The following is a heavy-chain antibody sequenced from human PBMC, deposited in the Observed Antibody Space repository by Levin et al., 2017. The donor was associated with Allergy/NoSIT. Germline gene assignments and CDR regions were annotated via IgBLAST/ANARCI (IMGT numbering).Heavy chain of an antibody. D-gene: IGHD3-10*01. J-gene: IGHJ4*02. CDR3: ARWGSRGLYFDS. CDR2: TYYRSKWYN. Sequence: KASETLSLTCAISGDSISSNNAAWNWIRQSPSRGPEWLGRTYYRSKWYNEYSPIVKSRIIINPDTSKNQFSLQLNSVTPEDTAVYYCARWGSRGLYFDSWGQGTLITVSS. CDR1: GDSISSNNAA. V-gene: IGHV6-1*01.